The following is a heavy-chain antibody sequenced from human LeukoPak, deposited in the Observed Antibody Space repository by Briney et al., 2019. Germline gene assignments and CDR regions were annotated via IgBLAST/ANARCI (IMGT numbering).Heavy chain of an antibody. CDR2: IIPSLDIS. Sequence: ASVKVSCKASGDTFITHTFSWVRQAPGQGLEWMGRIIPSLDISNYAQKFQGRVRLSADKAMTTTYMELTNLRSEDTAIYYCARDHCSPGTCLGGHWGQGTLVTVSS. CDR1: GDTFITHT. V-gene: IGHV1-69*04. CDR3: ARDHCSPGTCLGGH. D-gene: IGHD2-15*01. J-gene: IGHJ4*02.